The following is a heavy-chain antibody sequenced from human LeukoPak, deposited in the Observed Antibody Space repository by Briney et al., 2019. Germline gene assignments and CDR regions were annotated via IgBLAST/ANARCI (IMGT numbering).Heavy chain of an antibody. CDR3: ATPRGTVTTGAVY. V-gene: IGHV3-23*01. J-gene: IGHJ4*02. D-gene: IGHD4-17*01. CDR1: GFTFRSYA. Sequence: GGSLRLSCVGSGFTFRSYAMSWVRPAPGKGLEWVSAITSGGTTYYADAVKGRFTISRDNSKNTLSLQMNNLRDEDTAIYYCATPRGTVTTGAVYWGQGTLVTVSS. CDR2: ITSGGTT.